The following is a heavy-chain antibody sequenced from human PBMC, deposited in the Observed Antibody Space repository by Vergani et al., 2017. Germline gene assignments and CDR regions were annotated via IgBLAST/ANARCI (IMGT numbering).Heavy chain of an antibody. J-gene: IGHJ2*01. V-gene: IGHV3-9*01. Sequence: EVQLVESGGGLAQPGGSLRLSCAASGFTFDDYAMHWVRQAPGKGLEWVSGISWNSGSIGYADSVKGRFTISRDNAKNSLYLQMNSLRAEDTAVYYCARDTDGGIAFWYFDLWGRGTLVTVSS. CDR1: GFTFDDYA. CDR3: ARDTDGGIAFWYFDL. D-gene: IGHD6-13*01. CDR2: ISWNSGSI.